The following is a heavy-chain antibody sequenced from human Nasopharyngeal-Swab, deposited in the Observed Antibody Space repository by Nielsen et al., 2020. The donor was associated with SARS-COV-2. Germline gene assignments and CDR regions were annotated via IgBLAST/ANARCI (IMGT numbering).Heavy chain of an antibody. D-gene: IGHD3-3*01. CDR3: ASTPRITIFGVVTSQFDY. J-gene: IGHJ4*02. CDR1: GGSISSGGYS. CDR2: IYHSGST. Sequence: LRLSCAVSGGSISSGGYSWSWIRQPPGKGLEWIGYIYHSGSTYYNPSLKSRVTISVDTSKNQFSLKLSSVTAADTAVYYCASTPRITIFGVVTSQFDYWGQGTLVTVSS. V-gene: IGHV4-30-2*01.